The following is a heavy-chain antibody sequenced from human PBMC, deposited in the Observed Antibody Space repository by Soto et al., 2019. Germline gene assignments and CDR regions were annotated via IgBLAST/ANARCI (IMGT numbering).Heavy chain of an antibody. Sequence: PGGSLRLSCTASGFTLADYAMSWFRQAPGKGLEWVGVVRSRAYGGTTDYAASVRGSFTISRDDSKSIAYLQMNTLRTEDTAVYYCARYTYTSRYSYFGMDVWGQGTTVTVSS. CDR2: VRSRAYGGTT. CDR1: GFTLADYA. V-gene: IGHV3-49*03. J-gene: IGHJ6*02. D-gene: IGHD6-13*01. CDR3: ARYTYTSRYSYFGMDV.